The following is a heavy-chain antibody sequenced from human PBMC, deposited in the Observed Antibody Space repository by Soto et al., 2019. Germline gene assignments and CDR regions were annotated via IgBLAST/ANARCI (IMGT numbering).Heavy chain of an antibody. CDR2: INAGNGNT. CDR3: ARGGYCSGGSCYSRAFDI. D-gene: IGHD2-15*01. J-gene: IGHJ3*02. CDR1: GYTFSSYG. V-gene: IGHV1-3*01. Sequence: ASVKVSCKASGYTFSSYGISWVRQAPGQRLEWMGWINAGNGNTKYSQKFQGRVTITRDTSASTAYMELSSLRSEDTAVYYCARGGYCSGGSCYSRAFDIWGQGTMVTVSS.